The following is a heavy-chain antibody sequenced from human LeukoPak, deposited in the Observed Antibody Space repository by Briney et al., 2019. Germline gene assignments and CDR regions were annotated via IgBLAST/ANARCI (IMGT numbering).Heavy chain of an antibody. J-gene: IGHJ4*02. Sequence: GGSLRLSCAASGFSFSNTWMHWVRQAPGKGLVWVARIKNDGSGIIYADSVKGRFTISRDNPRNTLYLQMSSLRGEDTAVYYCARERGVSHPFDYWGQGTLVTVSS. D-gene: IGHD2-21*01. V-gene: IGHV3-74*01. CDR2: IKNDGSGI. CDR3: ARERGVSHPFDY. CDR1: GFSFSNTW.